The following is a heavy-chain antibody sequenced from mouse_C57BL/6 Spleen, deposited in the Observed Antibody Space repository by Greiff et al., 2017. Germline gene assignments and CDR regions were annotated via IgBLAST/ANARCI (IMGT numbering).Heavy chain of an antibody. J-gene: IGHJ4*01. CDR3: TRGSSYGDYAMDY. V-gene: IGHV5-9-1*02. Sequence: EVKLVESGEGLVKPGGSLKLSCAASGFTFSSYAMSWVRQTPEKRLEWVAYISSGGDYIYYADTVKGRFTISRDNARNTLYLQMSSLKSEDTAMYYCTRGSSYGDYAMDYWGQGTSVTVSS. CDR2: ISSGGDYI. CDR1: GFTFSSYA. D-gene: IGHD1-1*01.